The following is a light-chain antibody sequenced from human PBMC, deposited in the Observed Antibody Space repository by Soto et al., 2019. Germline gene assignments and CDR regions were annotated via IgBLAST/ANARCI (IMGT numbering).Light chain of an antibody. CDR1: QSVSSK. Sequence: EIVMTQTPPTLSVSPGDGDTLSCRASQSVSSKLAWYQQKPGQAPRLLIYGASTRATDIPARFSGSGSGTEFTLTISSLQSEDFALYYCQQYKNWPLTFGGGTKVDIK. V-gene: IGKV3-15*01. CDR2: GAS. J-gene: IGKJ4*01. CDR3: QQYKNWPLT.